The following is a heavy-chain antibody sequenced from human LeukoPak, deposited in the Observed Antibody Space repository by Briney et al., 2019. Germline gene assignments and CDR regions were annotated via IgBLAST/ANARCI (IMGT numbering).Heavy chain of an antibody. D-gene: IGHD3-16*01. J-gene: IGHJ5*02. Sequence: PSETLSLTCTVSGGSISSGSYCWSWVRQPPGKGLEWIGYIYYGGNTYYNPSLKSRLTISLDTSNNQFSLKLSSVTAADTAVYYCARGGDSLGGNWFDPWGQGTLVTVSS. CDR2: IYYGGNT. V-gene: IGHV4-30-4*07. CDR3: ARGGDSLGGNWFDP. CDR1: GGSISSGSYC.